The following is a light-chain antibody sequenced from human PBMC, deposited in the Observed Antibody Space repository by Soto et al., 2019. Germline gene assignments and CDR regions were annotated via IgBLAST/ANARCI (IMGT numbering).Light chain of an antibody. CDR2: AAS. J-gene: IGKJ1*01. V-gene: IGKV1-8*01. Sequence: AIRMTQSPSSLSASTGDRLTITCRASQGISSYLAWYQQKPGKXHKXXIYAASTLQSGVPSRFSGSGSGTDFTITISCLQSEDCATYYCQQYYSYPRTFGQGTKVDIK. CDR1: QGISSY. CDR3: QQYYSYPRT.